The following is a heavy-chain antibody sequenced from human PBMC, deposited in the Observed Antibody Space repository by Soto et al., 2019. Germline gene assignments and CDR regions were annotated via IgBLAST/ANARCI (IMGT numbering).Heavy chain of an antibody. Sequence: QSQTLSLTCAVYGGSFSGYYWSWIRQPPGKGLEWIGEINHSGSTNYNPSLKSRVTISVDTSKNQFSLKLSSVTAADTAVYYCARGLGEIAAAGTRAFDIWGQGTMVTVSS. J-gene: IGHJ3*02. CDR2: INHSGST. D-gene: IGHD6-13*01. CDR1: GGSFSGYY. V-gene: IGHV4-34*01. CDR3: ARGLGEIAAAGTRAFDI.